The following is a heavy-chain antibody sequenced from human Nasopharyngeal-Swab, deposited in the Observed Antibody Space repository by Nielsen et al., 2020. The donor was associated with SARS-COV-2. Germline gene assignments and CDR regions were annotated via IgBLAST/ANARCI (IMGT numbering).Heavy chain of an antibody. D-gene: IGHD5-12*01. CDR3: AKDRDSGDDSDDYYHYYGMDV. CDR1: GFTFSNFA. CDR2: ISASDYTT. J-gene: IGHJ6*02. V-gene: IGHV3-23*01. Sequence: GGSLRLSCAASGFTFSNFAISWVRQAPGKGLEWVSVISASDYTTYYADSVKGRFTISRDNSKNTVNLQMNSLRAEDTAIYYCAKDRDSGDDSDDYYHYYGMDVWGQGTTVTVFS.